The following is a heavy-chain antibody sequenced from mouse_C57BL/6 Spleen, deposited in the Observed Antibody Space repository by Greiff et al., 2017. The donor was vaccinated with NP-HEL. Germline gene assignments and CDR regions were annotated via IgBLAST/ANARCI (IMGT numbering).Heavy chain of an antibody. D-gene: IGHD1-1*01. CDR2: IYPGDGDT. CDR3: ARGGVVATRYYFDY. J-gene: IGHJ2*01. V-gene: IGHV1-82*01. CDR1: GYAFSSSW. Sequence: VHLVESGPELVKPGASVKISCKASGYAFSSSWMNWVKQRPGKGLEWIGRIYPGDGDTNYNGKFKGKATLTADKSSSTAYMQLSSLTSEDSAVYFCARGGVVATRYYFDYWGQGTTLTVSS.